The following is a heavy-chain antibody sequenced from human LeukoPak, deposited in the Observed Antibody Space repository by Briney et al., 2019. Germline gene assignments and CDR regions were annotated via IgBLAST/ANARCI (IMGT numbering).Heavy chain of an antibody. J-gene: IGHJ4*02. CDR1: GFTFSSYW. V-gene: IGHV3-74*01. D-gene: IGHD6-19*01. Sequence: GGSLRLSCAASGFTFSSYWMHWVRQAPGKGLVWVSRINSDGSSTSYADSVKGRFTISRDNAKNMLYLQMNSLRAEDTAVYYCARDEAVAVAFDYWGQGTLVTVSS. CDR3: ARDEAVAVAFDY. CDR2: INSDGSST.